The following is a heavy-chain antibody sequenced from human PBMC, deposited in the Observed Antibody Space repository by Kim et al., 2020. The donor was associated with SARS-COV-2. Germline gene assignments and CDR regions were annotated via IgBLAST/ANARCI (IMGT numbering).Heavy chain of an antibody. V-gene: IGHV3-33*01. D-gene: IGHD2-15*01. Sequence: GGSLRLSCAASGFTFSNYGMHWVRQAPDKGLEWVAVIWYDGNKNYYTDSVKGRFTISRDNSKNTLYLQMNSLRAEDTAVYYCASPLYCSGGSCYLWGQGTLVTVSS. CDR3: ASPLYCSGGSCYL. CDR2: IWYDGNKN. J-gene: IGHJ4*02. CDR1: GFTFSNYG.